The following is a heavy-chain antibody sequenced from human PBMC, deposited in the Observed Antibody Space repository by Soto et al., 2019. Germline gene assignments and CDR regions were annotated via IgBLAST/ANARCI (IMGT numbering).Heavy chain of an antibody. CDR1: GFTFSSYG. J-gene: IGHJ4*02. Sequence: GGSLRLSCAASGFTFSSYGMHWVRQAPGKGLEWVAVISYDGSNKYYADSVKGRFTISRDNSKNTLYLQMNSLRAEDTAVYYCAKLAMEAAAGMNDYWGLGTLVTVSS. CDR2: ISYDGSNK. D-gene: IGHD6-13*01. V-gene: IGHV3-30*18. CDR3: AKLAMEAAAGMNDY.